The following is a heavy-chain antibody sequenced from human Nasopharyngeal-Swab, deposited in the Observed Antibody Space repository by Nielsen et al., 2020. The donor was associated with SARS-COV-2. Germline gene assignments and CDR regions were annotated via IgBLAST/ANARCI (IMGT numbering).Heavy chain of an antibody. V-gene: IGHV3-30*03. J-gene: IGHJ4*02. Sequence: GESLKISCAASGFIFSSRRMSWVRQAPGKGLEWVAFIAHDASNEYYGDSVKGRFSISRDSSKNTLYLQMDSLRGEDTAVYYCARDAPAHYGAFYWGRGTLVTVSS. CDR3: ARDAPAHYGAFY. D-gene: IGHD4-17*01. CDR2: IAHDASNE. CDR1: GFIFSSRR.